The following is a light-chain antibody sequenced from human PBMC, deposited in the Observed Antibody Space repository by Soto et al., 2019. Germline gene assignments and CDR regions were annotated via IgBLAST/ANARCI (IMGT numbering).Light chain of an antibody. V-gene: IGLV1-44*01. CDR2: SNN. J-gene: IGLJ2*01. CDR3: AAWDDSLSGVL. Sequence: QSVLTQPPSASGTPGQRVTISCSGSTSNIGSNTVNWYQQLPGAAPKVVIYSNNQRPSGVPDRLSGSKSGTSASLAISGLQSEDEADYYCAAWDDSLSGVLFGGGTKLTVL. CDR1: TSNIGSNT.